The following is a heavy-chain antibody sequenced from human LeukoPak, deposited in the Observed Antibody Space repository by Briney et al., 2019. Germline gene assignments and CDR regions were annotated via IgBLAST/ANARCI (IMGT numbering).Heavy chain of an antibody. Sequence: PGGSLRLSCAASGFTFSSYAMSWVRQAPGKGLEWVSAISGSGGSTYYADSVKGRFTISRDNSKNTLYLQMNSLRAEDTAVYYCAKLGGGAAAGKHRFDPWGQGTLVTVSS. CDR3: AKLGGGAAAGKHRFDP. D-gene: IGHD6-13*01. CDR1: GFTFSSYA. V-gene: IGHV3-23*01. CDR2: ISGSGGST. J-gene: IGHJ5*02.